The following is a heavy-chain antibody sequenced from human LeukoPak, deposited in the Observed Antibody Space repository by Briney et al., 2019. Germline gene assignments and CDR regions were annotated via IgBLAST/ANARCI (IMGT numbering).Heavy chain of an antibody. CDR3: ARVEGTVTTTWDVFRTNWFDP. CDR2: INTNTGNP. CDR1: GYTFTSYA. Sequence: ASVKVSCKASGYTFTSYAMNWVRQAPGQGLEWVGWINTNTGNPTYAQGFTGRFVFSLDTSVSTAYLQISSLKAEDTAVYYCARVEGTVTTTWDVFRTNWFDPWGQGTLVTVSS. D-gene: IGHD4-17*01. V-gene: IGHV7-4-1*02. J-gene: IGHJ5*02.